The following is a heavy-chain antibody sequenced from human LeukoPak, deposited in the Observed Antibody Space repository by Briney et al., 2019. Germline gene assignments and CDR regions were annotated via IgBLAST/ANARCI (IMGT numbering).Heavy chain of an antibody. D-gene: IGHD2-2*01. Sequence: SVKVSCKAAGGTFSSYAISWVRQAPGQGLEWMGGIIPIFGTANYAQKFQGRVTITADKSTSTAYMELSSLRSEDTAVYYCARGARDCSSTSCPRALFDYWGQGTLVTVSS. V-gene: IGHV1-69*06. CDR3: ARGARDCSSTSCPRALFDY. J-gene: IGHJ4*02. CDR2: IIPIFGTA. CDR1: GGTFSSYA.